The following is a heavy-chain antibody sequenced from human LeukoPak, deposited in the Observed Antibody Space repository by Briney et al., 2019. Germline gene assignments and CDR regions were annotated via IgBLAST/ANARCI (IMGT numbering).Heavy chain of an antibody. CDR2: INPSGGST. J-gene: IGHJ4*02. V-gene: IGHV1-46*01. Sequence: ASAKVSCKASGYTFTSYYMHWVRQAPGQGLEWMGIINPSGGSTSYAQKFQGRVTMTRDTSTSTVYMELSSLRSEDTAVYYCARDDYYDFWSGYSPPGNWGQGTLVTVSS. CDR3: ARDDYYDFWSGYSPPGN. D-gene: IGHD3-3*01. CDR1: GYTFTSYY.